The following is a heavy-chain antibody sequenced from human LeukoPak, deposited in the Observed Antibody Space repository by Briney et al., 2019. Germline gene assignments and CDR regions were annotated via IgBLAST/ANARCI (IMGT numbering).Heavy chain of an antibody. D-gene: IGHD5-18*01. Sequence: PGGSLRLSCAASGFTFRSYWMHWVRQAPGKGLVRVSLINSDGSTTTYAASVKGRFTISRDNAKNTVDLQMNSLTAEDTAVYYCARDRGHTFDYWGQGTLVTVSS. V-gene: IGHV3-74*01. CDR1: GFTFRSYW. CDR3: ARDRGHTFDY. CDR2: INSDGSTT. J-gene: IGHJ4*02.